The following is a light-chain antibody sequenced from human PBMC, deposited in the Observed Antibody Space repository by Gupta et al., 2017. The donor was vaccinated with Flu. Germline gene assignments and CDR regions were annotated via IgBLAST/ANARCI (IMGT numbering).Light chain of an antibody. CDR2: GNK. CDR3: QSYDRILGGVV. V-gene: IGLV1-40*01. J-gene: IGLJ2*01. CDR1: SSNIGVGFD. Sequence: QSVLTQPPSVSGAPWQRVTISCTGSSSNIGVGFDVHWYQHVPGTAPKLLIYGNKNRPSGVPDRFSGSKSGTSASLAITGLQAEDEADYYCQSYDRILGGVVFGGGTKLTVL.